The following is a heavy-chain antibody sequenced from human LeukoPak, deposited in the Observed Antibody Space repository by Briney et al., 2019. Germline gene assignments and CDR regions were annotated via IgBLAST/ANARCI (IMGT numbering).Heavy chain of an antibody. J-gene: IGHJ4*02. CDR3: ARASNTLQQVLRYFDWLGAVLHY. CDR1: GGTFSSYA. CDR2: IIPIFGTA. Sequence: ASVKVSCKASGGTFSSYAISWVRQAPGQGLEWMGGIIPIFGTANYAQKFQGRVTITADESTSTAYMELSSLRSEDTAVYYCARASNTLQQVLRYFDWLGAVLHYWGQGTLVTVSS. V-gene: IGHV1-69*13. D-gene: IGHD3-9*01.